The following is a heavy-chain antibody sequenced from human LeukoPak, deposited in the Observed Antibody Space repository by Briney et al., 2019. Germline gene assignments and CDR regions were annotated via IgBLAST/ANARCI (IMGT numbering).Heavy chain of an antibody. D-gene: IGHD1-26*01. V-gene: IGHV4-34*01. CDR3: ARHRYGSGSSCFDL. Sequence: SETLSLTCAVCGGSFSGYFWSWLRQSPGKGLEWIGEISHSGDTNYNPSLKSRVTISVDTSKNQFSLNLSSVTAAEAAMYYRARHRYGSGSSCFDLWGQGTLVTVSS. CDR1: GGSFSGYF. J-gene: IGHJ4*02. CDR2: ISHSGDT.